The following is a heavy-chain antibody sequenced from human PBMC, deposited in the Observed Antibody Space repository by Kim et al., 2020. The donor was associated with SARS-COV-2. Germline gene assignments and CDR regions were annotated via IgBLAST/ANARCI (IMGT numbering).Heavy chain of an antibody. J-gene: IGHJ5*02. CDR1: GDSLSTSH. Sequence: SETLSLTCTVSGDSLSTSHWSWIRQAPGGGLEWIGNIFDSGNTNYNPSLKSRVIISVDTSKNHFSLKLISVTAADTAVYFCARITPRMVREGLTQYNWFDPWGKGTLVTVSS. D-gene: IGHD3-10*01. V-gene: IGHV4-59*01. CDR3: ARITPRMVREGLTQYNWFDP. CDR2: IFDSGNT.